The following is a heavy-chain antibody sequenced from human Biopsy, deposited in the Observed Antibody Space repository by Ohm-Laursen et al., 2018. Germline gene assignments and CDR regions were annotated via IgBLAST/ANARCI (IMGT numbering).Heavy chain of an antibody. CDR1: GGTFSNYG. Sequence: SVKVSCKVPGGTFSNYGVNWVRQAPGQGLEWPGGNIPILGTGNYAQKFQDRVTVAADTSTSTATMELRSLRSDDTAVYYCATKLTGYFHHWGQGTLVIVSS. CDR3: ATKLTGYFHH. D-gene: IGHD3-9*01. J-gene: IGHJ1*01. CDR2: NIPILGTG. V-gene: IGHV1-69*06.